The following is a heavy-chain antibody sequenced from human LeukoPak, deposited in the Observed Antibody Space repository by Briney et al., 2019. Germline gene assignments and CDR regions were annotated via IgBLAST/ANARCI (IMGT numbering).Heavy chain of an antibody. D-gene: IGHD2-15*01. CDR2: ISYDGSNK. Sequence: GRSLRLSCAASGFTFSSYGMHWVRQAPGKGLEWVAVISYDGSNKYYADSVKGRFTISRDNSKNTLYLQMNSLRAEDTAVYYCAKDFKDCSGGSCYSYPFDYWGQGTLVTVSS. CDR1: GFTFSSYG. J-gene: IGHJ4*02. CDR3: AKDFKDCSGGSCYSYPFDY. V-gene: IGHV3-30*18.